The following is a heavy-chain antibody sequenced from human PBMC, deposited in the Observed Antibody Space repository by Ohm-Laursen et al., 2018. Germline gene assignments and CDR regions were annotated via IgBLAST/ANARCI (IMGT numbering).Heavy chain of an antibody. CDR3: ARDRTVYGVGNGLDALDV. CDR1: GFTFSNFW. J-gene: IGHJ3*01. Sequence: SLRLSCAASGFTFSNFWMNWVRQAPGKGLEWVSLLWYDGSNKLYAESVKGRFTISRDTSKKTLYLQMSALSAEDTAVYYCARDRTVYGVGNGLDALDVWGQGTMVTVSS. V-gene: IGHV3-33*08. D-gene: IGHD3-3*01. CDR2: LWYDGSNK.